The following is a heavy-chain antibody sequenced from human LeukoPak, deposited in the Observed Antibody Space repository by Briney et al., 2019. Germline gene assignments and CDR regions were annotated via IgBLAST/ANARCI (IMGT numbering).Heavy chain of an antibody. CDR2: IIPIFGTA. CDR3: AREGATRGYSYGWDDAFDI. D-gene: IGHD5-18*01. V-gene: IGHV1-69*13. Sequence: GASVKVSCKASGGTFSSYAISWVRQAPGQGLEWMGGIIPIFGTANYAQKFQGRVTITADESTSTAYMELSSLRSEDTAVYYCAREGATRGYSYGWDDAFDIWGQGTMVTVSS. J-gene: IGHJ3*02. CDR1: GGTFSSYA.